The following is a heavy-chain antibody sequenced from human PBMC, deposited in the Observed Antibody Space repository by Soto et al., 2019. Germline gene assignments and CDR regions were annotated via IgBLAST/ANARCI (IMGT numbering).Heavy chain of an antibody. J-gene: IGHJ4*02. Sequence: LSLTCTVSGGSISSSSYYWGWIRQPPGKGLEWIGSIYYSGSTYYNPSLKSRVTISVDTSKNQFSLKLSSVTAADTAVYYCARQGSSGWYGHFDYWGQGTLVTVSS. V-gene: IGHV4-39*01. CDR2: IYYSGST. CDR3: ARQGSSGWYGHFDY. D-gene: IGHD6-19*01. CDR1: GGSISSSSYY.